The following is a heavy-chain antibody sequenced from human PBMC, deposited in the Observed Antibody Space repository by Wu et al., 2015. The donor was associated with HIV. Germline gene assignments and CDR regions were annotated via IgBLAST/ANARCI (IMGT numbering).Heavy chain of an antibody. CDR3: ARDFIPYYYDSSGFDAFDI. CDR1: GYTFTSYG. Sequence: QVQLVQSGAEVKKPGASVKVSCKASGYTFTSYGISWVRQAPGQGLEWMGWISAYNGNTNYAQKLQGRVTMTTDTPTSTAYMELRSLRSDDTAVYYCARDFIPYYYDSSGFDAFDIWGQGTMVTVSS. CDR2: ISAYNGNT. J-gene: IGHJ3*02. D-gene: IGHD3-22*01. V-gene: IGHV1-18*01.